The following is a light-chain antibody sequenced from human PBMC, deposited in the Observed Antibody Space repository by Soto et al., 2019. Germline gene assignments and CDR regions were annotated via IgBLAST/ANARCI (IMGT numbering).Light chain of an antibody. J-gene: IGLJ1*01. V-gene: IGLV2-23*02. CDR2: EVT. CDR3: CSFGGSGYV. Sequence: QSALTQPASVSGSPGQSITLSCSGTTSDVGIVSWYQHHPGKAPKLMIHEVTKRPSGVSDRFSGSKSGNSASLTISGLQAEDEADYFCCSFGGSGYVFGTGTKVTVL. CDR1: TSDVGI.